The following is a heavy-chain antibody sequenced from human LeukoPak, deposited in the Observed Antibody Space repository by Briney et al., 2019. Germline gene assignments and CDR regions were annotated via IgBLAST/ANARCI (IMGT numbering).Heavy chain of an antibody. V-gene: IGHV4-39*01. Sequence: SETLSLTCTVSGGSISSSSYYWGWIRQPPGKGLEWIGSIYYSGSTYYNPSLKSRVTISVDTSKNQFSLKLSSVTAADTAVYYCARPLLFDYYYMDVWGKGTTVTVSS. CDR2: IYYSGST. J-gene: IGHJ6*03. CDR1: GGSISSSSYY. CDR3: ARPLLFDYYYMDV. D-gene: IGHD3-10*01.